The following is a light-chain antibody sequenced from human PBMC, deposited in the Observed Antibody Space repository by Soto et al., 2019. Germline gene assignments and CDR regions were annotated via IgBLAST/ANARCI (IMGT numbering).Light chain of an antibody. J-gene: IGKJ1*01. CDR2: GAS. V-gene: IGKV3-20*01. Sequence: IGLTQSPGTLSLSPGERSTLSCRASQSVSSSYLYWYQQKPGQAPRLLIYGASNRATGIPDRFSGSGSGTDFTLTISRLEPEDFAGYYCQQFGSSWWTFGQGTKVDIK. CDR1: QSVSSSY. CDR3: QQFGSSWWT.